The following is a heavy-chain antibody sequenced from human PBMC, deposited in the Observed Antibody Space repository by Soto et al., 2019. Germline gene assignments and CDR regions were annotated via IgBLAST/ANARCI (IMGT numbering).Heavy chain of an antibody. Sequence: QVQLQESGPGLVKPSQTLSLTCTVSGGSISSGDYYWSWIRQPPGKGLEWIGYIYYSGSTYYNPSLKSRVTLSVDTSKNQCSLKLSSVTAADTAVYYCARGGLLLRGGAFDIWGQGTMVTVSS. CDR2: IYYSGST. CDR3: ARGGLLLRGGAFDI. CDR1: GGSISSGDYY. V-gene: IGHV4-30-4*01. D-gene: IGHD2-15*01. J-gene: IGHJ3*02.